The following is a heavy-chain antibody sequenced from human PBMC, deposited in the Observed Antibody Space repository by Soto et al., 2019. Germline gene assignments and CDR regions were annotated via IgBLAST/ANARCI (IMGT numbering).Heavy chain of an antibody. Sequence: GGSLRLSCAASGFTFTSSNMNWVRQSPGKGLEWLSYISSSSDTIYYADSVKGRFTISRDNAKNALYLQMNSLKDEDTAVYFCARSEGGCLFLPFDIWGQGTMVTVSS. J-gene: IGHJ3*02. D-gene: IGHD3-22*01. V-gene: IGHV3-48*02. CDR1: GFTFTSSN. CDR2: ISSSSDTI. CDR3: ARSEGGCLFLPFDI.